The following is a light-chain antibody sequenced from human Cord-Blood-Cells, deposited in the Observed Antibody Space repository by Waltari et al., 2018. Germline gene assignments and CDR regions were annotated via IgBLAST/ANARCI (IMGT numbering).Light chain of an antibody. CDR1: QSISSW. V-gene: IGKV1-5*01. CDR2: DAS. J-gene: IGKJ1*01. CDR3: QQYNSYWT. Sequence: DIQMTQSPSTLSASVGDRVTITCRASQSISSWLALYQQKPGKAPNLLIYDASSLESGVPSRFRGSGSGTEFTLTISSLQPDDFATYYGQQYNSYWTFGQGTKVEIK.